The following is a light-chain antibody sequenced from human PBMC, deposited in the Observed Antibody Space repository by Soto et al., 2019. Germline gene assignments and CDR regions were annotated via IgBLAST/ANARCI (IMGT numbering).Light chain of an antibody. CDR1: QSVSSSY. J-gene: IGKJ4*02. CDR2: GAS. Sequence: EIVLTQSPGTLSLSPGERVTLSCRASQSVSSSYLAWYQQKPGQSPRLLIYGASSRATGIPDRFSGSRSGTDFALTISRLDADGFAVYYCQHYGRSLTFGGGTKVEIK. CDR3: QHYGRSLT. V-gene: IGKV3-20*01.